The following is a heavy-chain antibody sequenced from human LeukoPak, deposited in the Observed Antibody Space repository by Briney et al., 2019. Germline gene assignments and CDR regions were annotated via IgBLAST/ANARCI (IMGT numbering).Heavy chain of an antibody. CDR3: TRGVGQQLIPPDY. Sequence: GGSLRLSCTASGFTFGDYAMSWFRQAPGKGLEWVGFIRSKTYGGTTGYAASVKDTFAISRDDSKSVVYLQMNSLKTEDTAFYYCTRGVGQQLIPPDYWGQGTLVTVSS. CDR2: IRSKTYGGTT. V-gene: IGHV3-49*03. D-gene: IGHD6-13*01. J-gene: IGHJ4*02. CDR1: GFTFGDYA.